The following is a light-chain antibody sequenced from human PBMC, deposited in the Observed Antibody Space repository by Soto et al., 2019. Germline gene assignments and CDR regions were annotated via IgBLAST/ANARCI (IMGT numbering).Light chain of an antibody. V-gene: IGKV3-11*01. CDR3: QLRSNWPLT. CDR2: DVS. CDR1: PTARSY. J-gene: IGKJ5*01. Sequence: EIVLTQSPATLSLSPGERATLSCRASPTARSYLAWYQQKPGQAPRLLIYDVSNRATGVPARFSGSGSETDFSLTISSLEPEDFSVYYCQLRSNWPLTFCQGTRLEI.